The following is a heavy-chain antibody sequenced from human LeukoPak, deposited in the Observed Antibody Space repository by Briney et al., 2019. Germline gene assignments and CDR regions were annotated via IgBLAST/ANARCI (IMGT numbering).Heavy chain of an antibody. D-gene: IGHD1-7*01. Sequence: ASVKVSCKASGYTFTGYYMHWVRQAPGQGLEWMGWINPNSGGTNYAQKFQGRVTMTRDTSISTAYMELSRLRSDDTAVYYCARDGGYSITGTTQYWGQGTLVTVSS. CDR1: GYTFTGYY. V-gene: IGHV1-2*02. CDR3: ARDGGYSITGTTQY. J-gene: IGHJ4*02. CDR2: INPNSGGT.